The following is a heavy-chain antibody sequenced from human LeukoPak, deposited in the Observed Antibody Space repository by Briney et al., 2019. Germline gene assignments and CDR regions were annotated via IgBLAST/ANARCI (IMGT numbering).Heavy chain of an antibody. CDR2: ISNSGGTI. V-gene: IGHV3-48*03. J-gene: IGHJ4*02. CDR1: EFSFRSYD. CDR3: ARVSGSAYYYDY. Sequence: GGSLRLSCAAVEFSFRSYDVSWVRQAPGKGLEWVSYISNSGGTIHYADSVEGRFTVSRDNAKKSLYLQMDSLRAEDTAVYYCARVSGSAYYYDYWGQGTLVTVSS. D-gene: IGHD3-22*01.